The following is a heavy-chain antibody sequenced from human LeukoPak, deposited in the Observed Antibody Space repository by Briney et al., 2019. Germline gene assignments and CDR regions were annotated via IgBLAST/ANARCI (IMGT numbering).Heavy chain of an antibody. J-gene: IGHJ3*02. CDR1: GYTLTELS. D-gene: IGHD1-26*01. CDR2: FDPEDGET. V-gene: IGHV1-24*01. Sequence: ASVKVSCKVSGYTLTELSMHWVRQAPGKGLEWMGGFDPEDGETIYAQKFQGRVTMTEGTSTDTAYMELSSLRSEDTAVYYCATIVGAIRTDAFDIWGQGTMVTVSS. CDR3: ATIVGAIRTDAFDI.